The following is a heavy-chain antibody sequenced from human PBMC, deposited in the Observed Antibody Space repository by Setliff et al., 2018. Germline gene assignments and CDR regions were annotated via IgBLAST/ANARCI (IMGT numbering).Heavy chain of an antibody. D-gene: IGHD3-10*01. V-gene: IGHV4-59*02. CDR1: GGAVSGDY. CDR3: ARAPGRNIRGDY. CDR2: INYSGST. Sequence: SETLSLTCSVSGGAVSGDYWTWIRQPPGKGLEYIGYINYSGSTNYNPSLKSRVTISGDTSKNQVSLRLSSVTAADTAVYYCARAPGRNIRGDYWGQGALVTVSS. J-gene: IGHJ4*02.